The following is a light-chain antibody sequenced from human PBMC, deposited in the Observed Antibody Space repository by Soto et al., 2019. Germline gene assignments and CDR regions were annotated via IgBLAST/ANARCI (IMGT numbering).Light chain of an antibody. CDR1: QGVTTN. J-gene: IGKJ5*01. CDR2: DVS. Sequence: VMTQYPGTLSVSPGERATLSCRAGQGVTTNFAWYQQKSGQSPRLLIYDVSIRATGVPARFSGTGSETDFTLTISGLQSEDSAVYFCQQYNNWPFSFGQGTRLENK. V-gene: IGKV3-15*01. CDR3: QQYNNWPFS.